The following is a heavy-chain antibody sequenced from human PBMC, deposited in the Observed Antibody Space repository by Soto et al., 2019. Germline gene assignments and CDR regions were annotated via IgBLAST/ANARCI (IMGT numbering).Heavy chain of an antibody. V-gene: IGHV3-23*01. CDR1: GFTFSSYA. D-gene: IGHD2-21*01. CDR2: ISGSGGST. Sequence: QPGGSLRLSCAASGFTFSSYAMSWVRQAPGKGLEWVSAISGSGGSTYYADSVKGRFTISRDNSKNTLYLHLNSLRAEDTAVYYCAKDSVRISYSALWGQGTLVTVSS. J-gene: IGHJ4*02. CDR3: AKDSVRISYSAL.